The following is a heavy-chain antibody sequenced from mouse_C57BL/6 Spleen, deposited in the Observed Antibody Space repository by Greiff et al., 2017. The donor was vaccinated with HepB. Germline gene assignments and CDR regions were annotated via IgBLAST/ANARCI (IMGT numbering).Heavy chain of an antibody. CDR1: GYTFTGYW. CDR2: ILPGSGST. J-gene: IGHJ2*01. CDR3: ARRWYSNYGFDY. Sequence: QVQLQQSGAELMKPGASVKLSCKATGYTFTGYWIEWVKQRPGHGLEWIGEILPGSGSTTYNEKFKGKATFTADTSSNTADMQLSSLTTEDSAIYYCARRWYSNYGFDYWGQGTTLTVSA. V-gene: IGHV1-9*01. D-gene: IGHD2-5*01.